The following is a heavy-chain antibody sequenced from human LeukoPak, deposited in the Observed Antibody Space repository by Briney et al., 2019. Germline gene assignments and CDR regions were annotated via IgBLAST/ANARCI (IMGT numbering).Heavy chain of an antibody. CDR3: ARKRTLYYYGSGSSIGGEHYFDY. J-gene: IGHJ4*02. V-gene: IGHV5-51*01. CDR2: IYPGDSDT. CDR1: GYSFTSYW. D-gene: IGHD3-10*01. Sequence: GESLKISCKGSGYSFTSYWIGWVRQMPGKGLEWMGIIYPGDSDTRYSPSFQGQVTISANKSISTAYLQWSSLKASDTAMYYCARKRTLYYYGSGSSIGGEHYFDYWGQGTLVTVSS.